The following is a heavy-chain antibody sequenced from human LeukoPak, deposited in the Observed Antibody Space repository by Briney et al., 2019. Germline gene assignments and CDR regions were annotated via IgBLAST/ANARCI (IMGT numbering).Heavy chain of an antibody. CDR1: GFTFRNYV. CDR3: AKDRAYYYDSSGYYYFDF. V-gene: IGHV3-30*18. D-gene: IGHD3-22*01. CDR2: TSSDLNVK. J-gene: IGHJ4*02. Sequence: PGGSLRLSCAASGFTFRNYVIHWVRQAPGKGLEWVAVTSSDLNVKLYADSVKGRFTISRDNSKNTLYLQMNSLRAEDTAVYYCAKDRAYYYDSSGYYYFDFWGQGTLVTVSS.